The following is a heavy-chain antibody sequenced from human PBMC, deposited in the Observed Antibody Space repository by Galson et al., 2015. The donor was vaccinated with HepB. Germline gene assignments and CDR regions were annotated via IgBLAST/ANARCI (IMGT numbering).Heavy chain of an antibody. Sequence: SLRLSCAASGFTFGSYAMSWVRQAPGKGLEWVSSITGSGGTTYYADSVKGRFTISRDSSRKMLYLQMNSLRAEDTATYFCVKDSPGVSVPGRSPQYDYWGQGTLVTVSS. J-gene: IGHJ4*02. CDR1: GFTFGSYA. CDR3: VKDSPGVSVPGRSPQYDY. CDR2: ITGSGGTT. D-gene: IGHD2-15*01. V-gene: IGHV3-23*01.